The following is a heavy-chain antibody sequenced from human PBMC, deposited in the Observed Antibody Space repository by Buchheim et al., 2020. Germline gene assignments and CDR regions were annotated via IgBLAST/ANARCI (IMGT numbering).Heavy chain of an antibody. V-gene: IGHV4-59*01. J-gene: IGHJ4*02. CDR2: IYYCGST. CDR3: ARVGISGTNDY. CDR1: GASISSYY. D-gene: IGHD2-8*01. Sequence: QVQLQESGPGLVKPSETLSLTCTVSGASISSYYWSWIRQPPGKGLEWFGYIYYCGSTNYNPSLKSRVTISVATSTNQFSLKLSSVTAADTAVYYCARVGISGTNDYWGQGTL.